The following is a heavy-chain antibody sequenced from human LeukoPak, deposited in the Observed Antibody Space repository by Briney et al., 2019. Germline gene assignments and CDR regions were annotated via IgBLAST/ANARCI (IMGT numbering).Heavy chain of an antibody. J-gene: IGHJ4*02. Sequence: GGSLRLSCAASGFTFSSYSMNWVRQAPGKGLEWVSFISSSSSYIYYANSVKGRFTISRDNAKNSLYLQMNSLRAEDTAVYYCAKAVGAKDYFDYWGQGTLVTVSS. CDR2: ISSSSSYI. V-gene: IGHV3-21*01. CDR1: GFTFSSYS. D-gene: IGHD1-26*01. CDR3: AKAVGAKDYFDY.